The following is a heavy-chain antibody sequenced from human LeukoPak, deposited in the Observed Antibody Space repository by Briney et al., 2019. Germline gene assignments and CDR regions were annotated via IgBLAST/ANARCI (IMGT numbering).Heavy chain of an antibody. CDR2: ISSSSSYI. D-gene: IGHD2-21*02. CDR3: ARDACGGDCYSGDAFDI. CDR1: RFTFSSYS. Sequence: AGGSLRLSCAAPRFTFSSYSMNWVRQAPGKGLEWVSSISSSSSYIYYADSLKGRFTISRDNAKNSLYLQMNSLRAEDTAVYYCARDACGGDCYSGDAFDIWGHGTMVTVSS. J-gene: IGHJ3*02. V-gene: IGHV3-21*01.